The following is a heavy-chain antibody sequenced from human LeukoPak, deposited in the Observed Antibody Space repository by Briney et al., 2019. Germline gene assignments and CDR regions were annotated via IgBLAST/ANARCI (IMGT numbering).Heavy chain of an antibody. Sequence: GGSLRLSCAASGFTFSSYSMHWVRQAPGKGLEYVSAISSNGGSTYYANSVKGRFTISRDNSKNTLYLQMGSLSAEDMAVYYCARAYGSGSYYDYWGQGTLVTVSS. V-gene: IGHV3-64*01. CDR3: ARAYGSGSYYDY. J-gene: IGHJ4*02. CDR2: ISSNGGST. D-gene: IGHD3-10*01. CDR1: GFTFSSYS.